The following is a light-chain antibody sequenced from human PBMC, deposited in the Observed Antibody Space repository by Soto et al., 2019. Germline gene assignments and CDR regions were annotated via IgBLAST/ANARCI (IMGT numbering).Light chain of an antibody. V-gene: IGKV3-20*01. Sequence: EIVLTQSPGTLSLSPGERATLSCRASQSVSSSYLAWYQQKPGQAPRLLIYGASSSATGIPDRFSGSGSGTDFTLTISRLEPEDFAVYYCQQYGSFFGPGTKVDI. CDR2: GAS. CDR1: QSVSSSY. J-gene: IGKJ3*01. CDR3: QQYGSF.